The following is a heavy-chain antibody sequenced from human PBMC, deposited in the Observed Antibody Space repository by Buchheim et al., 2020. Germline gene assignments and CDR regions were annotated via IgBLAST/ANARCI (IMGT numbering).Heavy chain of an antibody. CDR1: GFTFSSYG. D-gene: IGHD5-18*01. CDR3: ARERGYSYGEVFDY. J-gene: IGHJ4*02. CDR2: IWYDGSNN. Sequence: QVQLVESGGGVVQPGRSLRLSCAASGFTFSSYGMHWVRQAPGKGLEWVAVIWYDGSNNYYADSVKGRFTISRDNSKKTLYLQMNSLRAEDTAVYYCARERGYSYGEVFDYWGQGTL. V-gene: IGHV3-33*01.